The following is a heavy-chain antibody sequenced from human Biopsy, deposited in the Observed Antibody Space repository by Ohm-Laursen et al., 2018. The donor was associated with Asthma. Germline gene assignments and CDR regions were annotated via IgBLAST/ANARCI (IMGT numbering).Heavy chain of an antibody. D-gene: IGHD1-26*01. J-gene: IGHJ4*02. CDR2: ISFDGTNR. CDR3: AKEVFPGWELRRGPDS. Sequence: SLRLSCAASGFSFSHYGMHWVRQAPGKGLDWVAVISFDGTNRNYTDSVKGRFTISRDNSRNTLHLEMSSLRAEDTAVYFCAKEVFPGWELRRGPDSWGQGTLVTVSS. CDR1: GFSFSHYG. V-gene: IGHV3-30*18.